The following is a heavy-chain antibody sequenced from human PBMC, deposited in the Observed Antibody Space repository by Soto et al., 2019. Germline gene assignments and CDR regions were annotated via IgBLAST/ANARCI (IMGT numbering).Heavy chain of an antibody. J-gene: IGHJ4*02. CDR2: ISAYNGNT. Sequence: ASVKVSCKDSGYTFTSYGISWVRQAPGQGLEWMGWISAYNGNTNYAQKLQGRVTMTTDTSTSTAYMELRSLRSDDTAVYYCARDRDLVFIAAAGLFDYWGQGTLVTVSS. CDR1: GYTFTSYG. CDR3: ARDRDLVFIAAAGLFDY. D-gene: IGHD6-13*01. V-gene: IGHV1-18*01.